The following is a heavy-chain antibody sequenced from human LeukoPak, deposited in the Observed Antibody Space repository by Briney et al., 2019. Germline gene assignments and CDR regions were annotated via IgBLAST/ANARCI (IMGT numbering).Heavy chain of an antibody. J-gene: IGHJ4*02. Sequence: GSLRLSCAASGFTFSTYSMSWVRQAPGKGLEWIGSIYHSGSTYYNPSLKSRVTISVDTSKNQFSLKLSSVTAADTAVYYCARADVLLWFGELLYKPGFDYWGQGTLVTVSS. CDR2: IYHSGST. D-gene: IGHD3-10*01. CDR1: GFTFSTYS. V-gene: IGHV4-38-2*01. CDR3: ARADVLLWFGELLYKPGFDY.